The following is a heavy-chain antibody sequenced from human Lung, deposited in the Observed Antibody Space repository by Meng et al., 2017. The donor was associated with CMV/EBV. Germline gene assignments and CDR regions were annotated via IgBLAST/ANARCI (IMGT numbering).Heavy chain of an antibody. CDR1: GFTFSSYA. V-gene: IGHV3-23*01. CDR3: AKIWYDIVVVPAAPFY. CDR2: ISGSGGST. D-gene: IGHD2-2*01. J-gene: IGHJ4*02. Sequence: GESLKISCAASGFTFSSYAMSWVRQAPGKGLEWVSAISGSGGSTYYADSVKGRFTISRDNSKNTLYLQMNSLRAEDTAVYYCAKIWYDIVVVPAAPFYWGQGXLVTVSS.